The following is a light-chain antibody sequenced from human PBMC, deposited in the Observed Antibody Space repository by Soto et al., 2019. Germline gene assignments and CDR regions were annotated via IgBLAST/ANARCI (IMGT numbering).Light chain of an antibody. CDR1: QSVGTW. CDR3: QQYKSYSL. Sequence: DIQMTQSPSTLSASIGDRVTITRRASQSVGTWLAWYQQKPGKAPKLLIYDASTLESGVPSRVSGSGSGTEFILTISSLQPDDFATYYCQQYKSYSLFGQGTKLEIK. V-gene: IGKV1-5*01. J-gene: IGKJ2*01. CDR2: DAS.